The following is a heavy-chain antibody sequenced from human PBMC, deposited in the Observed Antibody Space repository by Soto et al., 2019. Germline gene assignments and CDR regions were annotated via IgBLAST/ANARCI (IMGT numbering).Heavy chain of an antibody. Sequence: SETLSLTCAVYGGFVSSGSYYWSWIRQPPGKGLEWIGEMSHSGGTHFNPSLKSRVTISVDTSKNQFSLKMASVTAADTALYYCARVERGTATTVVDAFDIWGPGTMVTVSS. CDR1: GGFVSSGSYY. V-gene: IGHV4-61*01. D-gene: IGHD1-1*01. J-gene: IGHJ3*02. CDR2: MSHSGGT. CDR3: ARVERGTATTVVDAFDI.